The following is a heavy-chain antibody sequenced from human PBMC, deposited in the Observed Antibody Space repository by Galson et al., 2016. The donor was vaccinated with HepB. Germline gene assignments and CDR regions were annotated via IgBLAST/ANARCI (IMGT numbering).Heavy chain of an antibody. D-gene: IGHD3-16*02. J-gene: IGHJ6*02. CDR3: AKGKMWGSVRYTSSFYAMEV. CDR1: GFTFSNYG. V-gene: IGHV3-30*18. Sequence: SLRLSCAVSGFTFSNYGMHWVRQAPGKGLEWVSVISSDGNNKYYADSVKGRFTISRDNSKNTLYLQMKSLRAEDTAVYYCAKGKMWGSVRYTSSFYAMEVWGQGTTVTVSS. CDR2: ISSDGNNK.